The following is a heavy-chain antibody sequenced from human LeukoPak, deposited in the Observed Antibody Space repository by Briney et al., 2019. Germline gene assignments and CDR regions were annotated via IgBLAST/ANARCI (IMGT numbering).Heavy chain of an antibody. J-gene: IGHJ3*02. CDR1: GFTFSSYW. CDR3: ARFQWGATDAFDI. V-gene: IGHV3-66*01. Sequence: PGGSLRLSCAASGFTFSSYWMTWVRQAPGKGLEWVSIIYSSGSTYYADSVKGRFTISRDNSKNTLYLQMNSLRAEDTAVYYCARFQWGATDAFDIWGQGTMVTVSS. CDR2: IYSSGST. D-gene: IGHD1-26*01.